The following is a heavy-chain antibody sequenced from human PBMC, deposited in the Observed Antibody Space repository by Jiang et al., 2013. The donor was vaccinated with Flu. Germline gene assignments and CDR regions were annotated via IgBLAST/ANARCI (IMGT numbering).Heavy chain of an antibody. D-gene: IGHD2-21*02. CDR2: IYTRGGT. Sequence: KPSQTLSLTCTVSGDSITSGSFYWSWIRQPAGKGLEWIGRIYTRGGTDYNPSLESRVTISVDTSKNQFFLRLNSLTAADTAVYYCARGAYCGADCSPFEYWGQGTLITVSS. CDR1: GDSITSGSFY. V-gene: IGHV4-61*02. CDR3: ARGAYCGADCSPFEY. J-gene: IGHJ4*02.